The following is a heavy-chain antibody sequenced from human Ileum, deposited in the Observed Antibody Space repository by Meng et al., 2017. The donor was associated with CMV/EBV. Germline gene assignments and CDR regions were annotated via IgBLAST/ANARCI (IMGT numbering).Heavy chain of an antibody. V-gene: IGHV4-59*01. CDR1: GGSISSYY. CDR2: IYYSGST. CDR3: AGGTGESSSWYVGEFDY. Sequence: SETLSLTCTVSGGSISSYYWSWIRQPPGKGLEWIGYIYYSGSTNYNPSLKSRFTISLDTSKNQFSLKLSSMTAADTAVYYCAGGTGESSSWYVGEFDYWGQGTLVTVSS. J-gene: IGHJ4*02. D-gene: IGHD6-13*01.